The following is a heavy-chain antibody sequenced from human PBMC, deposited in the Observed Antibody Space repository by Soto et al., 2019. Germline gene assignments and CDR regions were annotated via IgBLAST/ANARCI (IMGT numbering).Heavy chain of an antibody. Sequence: ASVKVSCKASGYTFTNSGISWVRQAPGQGLEWMGWIGAYNGHTNYAQKLQGRVTMTTDTSTSTAYMELRSLRSDDTAVYYCARLRILEWQRWFDPWGQGTLVTVSS. CDR2: IGAYNGHT. CDR1: GYTFTNSG. D-gene: IGHD3-3*01. CDR3: ARLRILEWQRWFDP. V-gene: IGHV1-18*01. J-gene: IGHJ5*02.